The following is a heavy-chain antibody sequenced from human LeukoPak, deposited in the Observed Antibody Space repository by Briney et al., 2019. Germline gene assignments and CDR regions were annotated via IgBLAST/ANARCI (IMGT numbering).Heavy chain of an antibody. J-gene: IGHJ2*01. Sequence: SETLSLTCAVYGGSFSDYYWNWIRQPPEKGLEWIGEINHSGSTNYNPSLKSRVTISVDTSKNQFSLKLSSVTAADTAVYYCARKGTTGTTLAYFDLWGRGTLVTVSS. CDR2: INHSGST. CDR1: GGSFSDYY. V-gene: IGHV4-34*01. D-gene: IGHD1-1*01. CDR3: ARKGTTGTTLAYFDL.